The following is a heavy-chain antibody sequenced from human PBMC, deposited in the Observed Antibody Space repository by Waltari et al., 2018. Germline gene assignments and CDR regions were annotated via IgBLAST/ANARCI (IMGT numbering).Heavy chain of an antibody. D-gene: IGHD3-22*01. CDR1: GYTLHIYH. J-gene: IGHJ4*02. CDR3: ARYYYDSSGYYPDDY. V-gene: IGHV1-8*01. Sequence: VQLVQSGAEVTKPGPSVKFTCKASGYTLHIYHINWVRQATGQGLEWMGWMNPNRGNTGYAQKFQGRVTMTRNTSISTAYMELSSLRSEDTAVYYCARYYYDSSGYYPDDYWGQGTLVTVSS. CDR2: MNPNRGNT.